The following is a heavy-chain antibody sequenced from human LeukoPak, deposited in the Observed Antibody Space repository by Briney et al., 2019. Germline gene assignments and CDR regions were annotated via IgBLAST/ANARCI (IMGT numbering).Heavy chain of an antibody. J-gene: IGHJ3*02. D-gene: IGHD1-26*01. V-gene: IGHV3-23*01. CDR3: AKDFSVWGSYPAFDI. CDR1: GFTFSSYA. Sequence: GASLRLSCAASGFTFSSYAMSWVRQAPGKGLEWVSAISGSGGTTYYADSVKGRFTISRDNSKNTLYLQMNSLRAEDTAVYHCAKDFSVWGSYPAFDIWGQGTMVTVSS. CDR2: ISGSGGTT.